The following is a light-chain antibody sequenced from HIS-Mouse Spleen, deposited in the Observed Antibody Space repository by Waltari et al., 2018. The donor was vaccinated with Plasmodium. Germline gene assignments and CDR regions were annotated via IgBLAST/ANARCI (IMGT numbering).Light chain of an antibody. CDR1: QDISNY. CDR2: DAS. CDR3: QQYDNLPT. V-gene: IGKV1-33*01. Sequence: DIQRTQSPPSPSASVGDRATITCQARQDISNYLNWYQQKPGKAPKLMIYDASNLETGLTSRFSGSGSGTDFTFTISSLQPEDIATYYCQQYDNLPTFGQGTRLEIK. J-gene: IGKJ5*01.